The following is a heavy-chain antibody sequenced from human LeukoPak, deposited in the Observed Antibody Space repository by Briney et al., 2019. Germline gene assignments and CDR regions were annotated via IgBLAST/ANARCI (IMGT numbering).Heavy chain of an antibody. V-gene: IGHV3-30*11. J-gene: IGHJ3*02. D-gene: IGHD3/OR15-3a*01. CDR1: GFTFSSYA. CDR3: ARGWTDDAFDI. CDR2: ISYDGSNK. Sequence: PGRSLRLSCAASGFTFSSYAMHWVRQAPGKGLGWVAVISYDGSNKYYADSVKGRFAISRDNSKNTLYLQMNSLRADDTAVYYCARGWTDDAFDIWGQGTMVTVSS.